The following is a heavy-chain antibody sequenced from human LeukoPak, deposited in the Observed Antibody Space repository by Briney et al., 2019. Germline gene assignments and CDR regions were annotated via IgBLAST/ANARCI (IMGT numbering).Heavy chain of an antibody. D-gene: IGHD3/OR15-3a*01. CDR3: ARGAGDFWRTPTFYYYMDV. CDR1: GGSISSYY. J-gene: IGHJ6*03. Sequence: SETLSLTCTVSGGSISSYYWSWIRQPPGKGLEWIGYIYYSGSTNYNPSLKSRVTISVDTSKNQFSLKLSSVTAADTAVYYCARGAGDFWRTPTFYYYMDVWGKGTTVTVSS. CDR2: IYYSGST. V-gene: IGHV4-59*01.